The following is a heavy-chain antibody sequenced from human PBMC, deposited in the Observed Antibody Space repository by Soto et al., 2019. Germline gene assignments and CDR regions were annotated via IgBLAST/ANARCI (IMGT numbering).Heavy chain of an antibody. V-gene: IGHV4-59*08. CDR1: GGSISSYY. Sequence: PSETLSLTCTVSGGSISSYYWSWIRQPPGKGLEWIGYIYYSGSTNYNPSLKSRVTISVDTSKNQFSLKLSSVTAADTAVYYCARHPQNYDILTGYYKPAHWFDPWGQGTLVTVSS. CDR2: IYYSGST. CDR3: ARHPQNYDILTGYYKPAHWFDP. D-gene: IGHD3-9*01. J-gene: IGHJ5*02.